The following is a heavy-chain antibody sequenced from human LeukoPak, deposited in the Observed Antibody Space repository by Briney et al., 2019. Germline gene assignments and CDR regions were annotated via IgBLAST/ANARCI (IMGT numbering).Heavy chain of an antibody. D-gene: IGHD1-26*01. V-gene: IGHV3-30-3*01. CDR1: GFTFSSYA. Sequence: GGSLRLSCAASGFTFSSYAMSWVRQAPGKGLEWVAVISYDGSNKYYADSVKGRFTISRDNSKNTLYLQMNSLRAEDTAVYYCARDHGRKWELPFDYWGQGTLVTVSS. CDR3: ARDHGRKWELPFDY. CDR2: ISYDGSNK. J-gene: IGHJ4*02.